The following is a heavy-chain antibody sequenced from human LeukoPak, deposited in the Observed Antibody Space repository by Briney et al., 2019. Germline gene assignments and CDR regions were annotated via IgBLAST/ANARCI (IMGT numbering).Heavy chain of an antibody. V-gene: IGHV4-38-2*01. D-gene: IGHD1-26*01. CDR3: ARFPWELRALDAFDI. CDR2: MYYSGST. CDR1: GYSISSGYY. Sequence: SETLSLTCAVSGYSISSGYYWGWIRQPPGKGLEWIGSMYYSGSTYYNPSLKSLVTISVDTSKTQFSPKLSSVPAADTAVYYCARFPWELRALDAFDIWGQGTMVTVSS. J-gene: IGHJ3*02.